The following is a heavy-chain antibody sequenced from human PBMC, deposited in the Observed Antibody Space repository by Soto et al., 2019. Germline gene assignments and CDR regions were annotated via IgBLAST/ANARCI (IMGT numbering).Heavy chain of an antibody. CDR1: GFTFDDYA. CDR3: EKDRTRYGYGSGSKYFDY. V-gene: IGHV3-9*01. D-gene: IGHD3-10*01. CDR2: ISWNSGSI. Sequence: EVQLVESGGGLVQPGRSLRLSCAASGFTFDDYAMHWVRQAPGKGLEWVSGISWNSGSIGYAGSVKGRFTISRDSAKNSLYLQMNSLRAEDTALYYCEKDRTRYGYGSGSKYFDYWGQGTLVTVSS. J-gene: IGHJ4*02.